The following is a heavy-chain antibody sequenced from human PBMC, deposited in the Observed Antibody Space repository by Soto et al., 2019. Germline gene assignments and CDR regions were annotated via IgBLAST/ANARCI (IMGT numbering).Heavy chain of an antibody. CDR1: GYSFTSYW. Sequence: PGESLKISCKGSGYSFTSYWISWVRQMPGKGLEWMGRIDPSDSYTNYSPSFQGHVTISADKSISTAYLQWSSLKASDTAMYYCARHRGYSSGYGYYYYGMDVWGQGTTVTVSS. J-gene: IGHJ6*02. CDR2: IDPSDSYT. D-gene: IGHD5-18*01. V-gene: IGHV5-10-1*01. CDR3: ARHRGYSSGYGYYYYGMDV.